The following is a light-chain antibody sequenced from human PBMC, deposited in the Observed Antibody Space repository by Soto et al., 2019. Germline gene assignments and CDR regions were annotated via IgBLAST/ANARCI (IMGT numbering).Light chain of an antibody. CDR1: SSDVGGYNY. Sequence: QSVLTQPPSASGSPGQSVTISCTGTSSDVGGYNYVSWYQQHPGKAPKVMIYDVNKRPSGVPDRFSGSKSGNTASLTVSGLQAEDEGDYYCSSHAGGQNVVFGGVTNLTVL. CDR3: SSHAGGQNVV. V-gene: IGLV2-8*01. J-gene: IGLJ2*01. CDR2: DVN.